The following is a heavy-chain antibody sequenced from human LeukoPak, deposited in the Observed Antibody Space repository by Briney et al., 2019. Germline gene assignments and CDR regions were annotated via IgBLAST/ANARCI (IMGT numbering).Heavy chain of an antibody. CDR2: ISGSGGST. Sequence: GGSLRLSCEASGFTLSSFWMSWVRQAPGKGLEWVSAISGSGGSTYYADSVKGRFTISRDNSKNTLYLQMNSLRAEDTAVYYCAKDAPSYYYDSSGVYWGQGTLVTVSS. V-gene: IGHV3-23*01. CDR3: AKDAPSYYYDSSGVY. D-gene: IGHD3-22*01. CDR1: GFTLSSFW. J-gene: IGHJ4*02.